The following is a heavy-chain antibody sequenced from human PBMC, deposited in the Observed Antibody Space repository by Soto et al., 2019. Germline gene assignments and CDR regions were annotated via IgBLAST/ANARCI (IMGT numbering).Heavy chain of an antibody. J-gene: IGHJ6*02. V-gene: IGHV3-15*07. D-gene: IGHD4-4*01. Sequence: GGSLRLSCAASGFTFSNAWMNWVRQAPGKGLEWVGRIKSKTDGGTTDYAAPVKGRFTISRDDSKNTLYLQMNSLKTEDTAVYYCTTDTVRVTSSYYYYYYGMDVWGQGTTVTVSS. CDR2: IKSKTDGGTT. CDR3: TTDTVRVTSSYYYYYYGMDV. CDR1: GFTFSNAW.